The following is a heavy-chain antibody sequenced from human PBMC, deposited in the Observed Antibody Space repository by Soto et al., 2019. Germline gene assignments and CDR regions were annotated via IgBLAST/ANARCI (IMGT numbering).Heavy chain of an antibody. Sequence: SETLSLTCSVSGGSIIRYYWTWSRQPPGQALEWIGNIHFSGTTYYNPSLESRVTISVDTSKNQFSLRVTSVSAADTAVYYCARSGTYPVFIDLWGQGTLVTVSS. CDR1: GGSIIRYY. J-gene: IGHJ4*02. CDR2: IHFSGTT. CDR3: ARSGTYPVFIDL. D-gene: IGHD3-10*01. V-gene: IGHV4-59*01.